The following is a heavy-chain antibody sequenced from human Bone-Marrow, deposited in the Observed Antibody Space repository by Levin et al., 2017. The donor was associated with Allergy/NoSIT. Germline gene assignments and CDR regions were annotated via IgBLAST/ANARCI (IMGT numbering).Heavy chain of an antibody. CDR1: GGSITNENYY. Sequence: SETLSLTCTVSGGSITNENYYWGWIRQPPGKGLEYIGSIYYRGTTSYKPSLKSRVTMSVDTSKNQFSLKLSSVTAADTALYYCTRHQYNYDTSGFFFFDFWGQWTLVSVSS. J-gene: IGHJ4*02. V-gene: IGHV4-39*01. D-gene: IGHD3-22*01. CDR2: IYYRGTT. CDR3: TRHQYNYDTSGFFFFDF.